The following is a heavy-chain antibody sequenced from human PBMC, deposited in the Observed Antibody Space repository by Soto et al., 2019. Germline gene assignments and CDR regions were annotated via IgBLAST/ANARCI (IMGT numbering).Heavy chain of an antibody. D-gene: IGHD2-15*01. CDR3: VRDEGFCSGGNCYSVARGGFDL. Sequence: GGSLRLSCSASGFALSSYAMHWVRQAPGKGLEYVSSISSNGISTYYADSVKGRFTISRDNSTNKLFIQMNSLRPDDAALYYCVRDEGFCSGGNCYSVARGGFDLWGQGTMVTVSS. V-gene: IGHV3-64D*06. CDR2: ISSNGIST. CDR1: GFALSSYA. J-gene: IGHJ3*01.